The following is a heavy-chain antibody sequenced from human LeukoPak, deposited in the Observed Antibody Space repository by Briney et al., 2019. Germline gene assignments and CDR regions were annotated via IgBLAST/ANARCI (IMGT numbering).Heavy chain of an antibody. Sequence: GGSLRLSCAASGFTFNIAWMTWVRRAPGKGLEWVGRIKSETEGGTTDYAAPVKSRFTISRDDSKTTPYLQMNSLKTEDSAMYYCATSSSGYDFLFDYWGQGTLVTVSS. D-gene: IGHD5-12*01. CDR3: ATSSSGYDFLFDY. J-gene: IGHJ4*02. CDR1: GFTFNIAW. CDR2: IKSETEGGTT. V-gene: IGHV3-15*01.